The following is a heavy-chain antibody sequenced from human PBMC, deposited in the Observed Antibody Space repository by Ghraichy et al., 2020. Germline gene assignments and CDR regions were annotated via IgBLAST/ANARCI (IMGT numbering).Heavy chain of an antibody. D-gene: IGHD4-23*01. Sequence: SETLSLTCTVFGGSISNYYRSWIRQPPGKGLEWIGYIYDSGTTNYNPSLNSRVTISLDASKSQFSLKLTSVTAADTAVYYCARAAGGNPRSRSFDYWGQGTLVTVSS. CDR2: IYDSGTT. J-gene: IGHJ4*02. CDR1: GGSISNYY. V-gene: IGHV4-59*01. CDR3: ARAAGGNPRSRSFDY.